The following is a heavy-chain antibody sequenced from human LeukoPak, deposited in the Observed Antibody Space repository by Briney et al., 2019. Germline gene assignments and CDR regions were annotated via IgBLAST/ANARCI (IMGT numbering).Heavy chain of an antibody. D-gene: IGHD3-10*01. CDR1: GYTFISYG. Sequence: SSVKVSCKASGYTFISYGISWARQAPGQGLEWMGGIIPIFGTANYAQKFQGRVTITADESTSTAYMELSSLRSEDTAVYYCADGSNYYGSGSRRGGAFDIWGQGTMVTVSS. J-gene: IGHJ3*02. CDR3: ADGSNYYGSGSRRGGAFDI. V-gene: IGHV1-69*13. CDR2: IIPIFGTA.